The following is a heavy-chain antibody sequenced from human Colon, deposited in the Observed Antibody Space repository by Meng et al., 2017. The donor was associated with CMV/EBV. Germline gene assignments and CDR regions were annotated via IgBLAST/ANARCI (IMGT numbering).Heavy chain of an antibody. CDR2: ISDSGDRT. D-gene: IGHD3-3*01. Sequence: GESLKISCAASDFTFRNYAMTWVRRAPGRGLEALASISDSGDRTYYEDSVRGRFTISRDNSKGTLYLQMNSLRAEDTAIYYCARIFGHAAGHYYHALDVWGQGTTVTVSS. CDR1: DFTFRNYA. J-gene: IGHJ6*02. CDR3: ARIFGHAAGHYYHALDV. V-gene: IGHV3-23*01.